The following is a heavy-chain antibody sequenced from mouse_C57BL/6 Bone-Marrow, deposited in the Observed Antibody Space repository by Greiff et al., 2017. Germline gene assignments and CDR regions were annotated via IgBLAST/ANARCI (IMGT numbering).Heavy chain of an antibody. J-gene: IGHJ3*01. D-gene: IGHD1-1*01. CDR3: ARAPYYYGSSYRFAY. V-gene: IGHV1-50*01. CDR1: GYTFTSYW. Sequence: VQLQQPGAELVKPGASVKLSCKASGYTFTSYWMQWVKQRPGQGLEWIGEIDPSDSYTNYNQKFKGKATLTVDTSSSTAYMQLSSLTSEDSAVYYCARAPYYYGSSYRFAYWGQGTLVTVSA. CDR2: IDPSDSYT.